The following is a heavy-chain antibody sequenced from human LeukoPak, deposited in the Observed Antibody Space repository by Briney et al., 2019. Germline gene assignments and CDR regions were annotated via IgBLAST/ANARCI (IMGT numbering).Heavy chain of an antibody. CDR3: ARAYRSSWYANWFDP. CDR1: DDSITMYY. CDR2: VDHTGST. V-gene: IGHV4-59*08. J-gene: IGHJ5*02. D-gene: IGHD6-13*01. Sequence: SETLSLTCSVSDDSITMYYWTWIRQPPGKGLEWIGYVDHTGSTNFNPSLNGRVSISRDTTKNLFSLRLSSVTAADTAVYFCARAYRSSWYANWFDPWGQGTLVTVSS.